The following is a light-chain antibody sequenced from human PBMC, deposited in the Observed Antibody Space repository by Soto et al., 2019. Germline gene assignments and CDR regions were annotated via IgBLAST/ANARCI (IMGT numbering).Light chain of an antibody. CDR3: QQYGSSRIT. CDR2: GAS. CDR1: QSVSSSY. V-gene: IGKV3-20*01. Sequence: EIVLTQSPGTLSLSPEERATLSCRASQSVSSSYLAWYQQKPGQAPRLLIYGASSRATGIPDRFSGSGSGTDFTLTISRLEPEDFAVYYCQQYGSSRITFGPGTKVDIK. J-gene: IGKJ3*01.